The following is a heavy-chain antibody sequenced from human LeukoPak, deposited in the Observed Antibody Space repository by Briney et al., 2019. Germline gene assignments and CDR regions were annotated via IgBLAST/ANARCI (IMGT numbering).Heavy chain of an antibody. D-gene: IGHD3-10*01. V-gene: IGHV4-4*09. CDR2: IYTSGST. CDR1: GGSISSYY. Sequence: SETLSLTCTVSGGSISSYYWSWIRQPPGKGLEWIGYIYTSGSTNYNPSLKSRVTISVDTSKNQFSLKLSSVTAADTAVYYCARAGGVYFDYWGQGTLVTVSS. CDR3: ARAGGVYFDY. J-gene: IGHJ4*02.